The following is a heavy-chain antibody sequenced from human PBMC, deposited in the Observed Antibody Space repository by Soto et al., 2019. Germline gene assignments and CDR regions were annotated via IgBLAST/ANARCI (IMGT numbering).Heavy chain of an antibody. CDR1: GYTFTSYG. V-gene: IGHV1-18*01. CDR2: ISAYNGNT. D-gene: IGHD2-2*01. Sequence: ASVKVSCKASGYTFTSYGISWVRQAPGQGLEWMGWISAYNGNTNYAQKLQGRVTMTTDTSTSTAYMELRSLRSDDTAVYYCARGDCSSTSCSYYYYYMGVWGKGTTVTVSS. CDR3: ARGDCSSTSCSYYYYYMGV. J-gene: IGHJ6*03.